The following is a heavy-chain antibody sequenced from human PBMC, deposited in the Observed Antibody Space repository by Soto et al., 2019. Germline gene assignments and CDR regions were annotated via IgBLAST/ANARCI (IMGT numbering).Heavy chain of an antibody. CDR3: ARLAAAVDYGMDV. Sequence: PLQTLSLTCAISGDSVSSNSAAWNWIRQSPSRGLEWLGRTYYRSKWYNDYAVSVKSRTTINPDTSRNQFSLQLNSVTPADTAVYYCARLAAAVDYGMDVWGQGTTVTVS. V-gene: IGHV6-1*01. J-gene: IGHJ6*02. CDR2: TYYRSKWYN. CDR1: GDSVSSNSAA. D-gene: IGHD6-13*01.